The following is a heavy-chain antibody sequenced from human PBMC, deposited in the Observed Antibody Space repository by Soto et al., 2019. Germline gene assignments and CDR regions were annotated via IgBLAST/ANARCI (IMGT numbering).Heavy chain of an antibody. CDR1: GGTFSSYA. CDR3: ARDMSITTRPDYYYGMDV. Sequence: WASVKVSCKASGGTFSSYAISWVRQVPGQGLEWMGVIIPIFGTANYAQKFQGRVTISADESTSTAYMELSGLRSEDTAVFYCARDMSITTRPDYYYGMDVWGQGTTVTVSS. V-gene: IGHV1-69*13. J-gene: IGHJ6*02. D-gene: IGHD6-6*01. CDR2: IIPIFGTA.